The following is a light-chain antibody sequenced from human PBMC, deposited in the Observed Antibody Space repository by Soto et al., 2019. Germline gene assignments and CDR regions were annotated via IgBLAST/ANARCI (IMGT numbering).Light chain of an antibody. CDR2: DAS. J-gene: IGKJ1*01. Sequence: DIQLTQSPSTLSASVGXRVTITCRASQSLNNRLAWYQQKPGKAPKLLIYDASTLESGVSSRFSGTGSETECTLAITDLQADDLATYFCHQYKTYSTFGQGTKVDIK. V-gene: IGKV1-5*01. CDR1: QSLNNR. CDR3: HQYKTYST.